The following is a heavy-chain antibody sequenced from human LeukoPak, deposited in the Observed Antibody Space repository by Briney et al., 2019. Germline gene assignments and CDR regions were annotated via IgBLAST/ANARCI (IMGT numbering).Heavy chain of an antibody. D-gene: IGHD5-18*01. V-gene: IGHV3-66*01. CDR2: IYSGGST. CDR3: ASPRGYSYGSWVGGGGLDY. J-gene: IGHJ4*02. Sequence: GGSLRLSCAASGFTVSSNYMSWVRQAPGKGLEWVSVIYSGGSTYYADSVKGRFTISRDNSKNTLYLQMNSLRAEDTAVYYCASPRGYSYGSWVGGGGLDYWGQGTLVTVSS. CDR1: GFTVSSNY.